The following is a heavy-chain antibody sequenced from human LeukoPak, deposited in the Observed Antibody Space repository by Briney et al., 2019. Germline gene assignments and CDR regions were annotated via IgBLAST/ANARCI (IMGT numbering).Heavy chain of an antibody. D-gene: IGHD2-2*01. CDR3: ARGIGVVPAAAIDY. Sequence: SETLSLTCTVSGGSISSGSYYWSWIRQPAGKGLEWIGRIYTSGSTNYNPSLKSRVTISVDTSKNQFSLKLSSVTAADTAVYYCARGIGVVPAAAIDYWGQGTLVTVSS. J-gene: IGHJ4*02. V-gene: IGHV4-61*02. CDR1: GGSISSGSYY. CDR2: IYTSGST.